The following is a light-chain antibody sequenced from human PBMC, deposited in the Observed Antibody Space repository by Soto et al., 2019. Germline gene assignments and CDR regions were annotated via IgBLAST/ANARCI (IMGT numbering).Light chain of an antibody. CDR1: SSDVGGFNY. CDR2: VVS. V-gene: IGLV2-14*01. Sequence: QSALTQPASVSGSPGQSITISCTGTSSDVGGFNYVSWYQQHPDKAPKLIIYVVSNRPSGVSYRFSGSKSGNTASLTISGLQAEDEADYYCSSYTSSDTPYVFGTGTKLTVL. J-gene: IGLJ1*01. CDR3: SSYTSSDTPYV.